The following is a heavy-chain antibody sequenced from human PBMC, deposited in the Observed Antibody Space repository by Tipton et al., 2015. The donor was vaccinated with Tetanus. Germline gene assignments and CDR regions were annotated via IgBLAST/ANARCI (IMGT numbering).Heavy chain of an antibody. CDR3: ARQKARDDYYDSSGYYYGLGEEFDY. D-gene: IGHD3-22*01. V-gene: IGHV4-4*07. Sequence: TLSLTCTVSGGSISSYYWSWIRQPAGKGLEWIGRIYTSGSTNYNPSLKSRVTMSVDTSKNLFSLKLSYVTAAGTAVYYCARQKARDDYYDSSGYYYGLGEEFDYWGQGTLVTVSS. CDR1: GGSISSYY. CDR2: IYTSGST. J-gene: IGHJ4*02.